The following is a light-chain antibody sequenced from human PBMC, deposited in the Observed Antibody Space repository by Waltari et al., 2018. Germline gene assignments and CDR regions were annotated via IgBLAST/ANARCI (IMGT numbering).Light chain of an antibody. CDR2: SNN. Sequence: QSVLTQPPSASGTPGQRVTISCSGTSSNLGSNTVNWYQHLPGTAPKLLIYSNNQRPSGVPDRVSGSKSGTSASLAISGLQSEDEADYYCATWDDSLNGYVFGTGTNITVL. CDR3: ATWDDSLNGYV. CDR1: SSNLGSNT. J-gene: IGLJ1*01. V-gene: IGLV1-44*01.